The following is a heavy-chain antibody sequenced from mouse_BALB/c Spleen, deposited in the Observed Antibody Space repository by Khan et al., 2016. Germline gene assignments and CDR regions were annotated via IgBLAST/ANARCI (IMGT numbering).Heavy chain of an antibody. CDR3: TDLSKGY. Sequence: EVQLEESGGGLAQPGGSMKLSCVASGFTFSSYWMSWVRQSPEKGLEWVAEISLKSDNYATHYAESVKAKFTISRDDSKSRLYLQMNSLRAEDTGIYYCTDLSKGYWGQGTTLTVSS. CDR2: ISLKSDNYAT. CDR1: GFTFSSYW. J-gene: IGHJ2*01. D-gene: IGHD2-5*01. V-gene: IGHV6-6*02.